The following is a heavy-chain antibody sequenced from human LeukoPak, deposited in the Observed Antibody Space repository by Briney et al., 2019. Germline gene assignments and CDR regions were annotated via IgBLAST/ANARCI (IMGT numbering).Heavy chain of an antibody. V-gene: IGHV4-4*07. J-gene: IGHJ2*01. Sequence: SETLSLTCTVSGGSISSYYWSWIRQPAGKGLEWIGRIYTSGSTNYNPPLKSRVTMSVDTSKNQFSLKLSSVTAADTAVYYCARDEDYGDYWYFDLWGRGTLVTVSS. D-gene: IGHD4-17*01. CDR2: IYTSGST. CDR1: GGSISSYY. CDR3: ARDEDYGDYWYFDL.